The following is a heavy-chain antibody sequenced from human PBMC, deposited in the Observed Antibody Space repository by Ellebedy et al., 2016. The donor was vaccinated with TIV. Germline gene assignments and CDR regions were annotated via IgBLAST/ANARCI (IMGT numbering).Heavy chain of an antibody. CDR2: SKYSGST. D-gene: IGHD2-21*01. Sequence: MPSETLSLTCTVSGDSIDYSPYSWGWIRQSPGQGLAWIGASKYSGSTQYNPSLKSRVTISVDPSKSHFSLRLSSVTAADTAVYFCARLVSGFYYAMDVWGQGTAVTVSS. V-gene: IGHV4-39*02. J-gene: IGHJ6*02. CDR3: ARLVSGFYYAMDV. CDR1: GDSIDYSPYS.